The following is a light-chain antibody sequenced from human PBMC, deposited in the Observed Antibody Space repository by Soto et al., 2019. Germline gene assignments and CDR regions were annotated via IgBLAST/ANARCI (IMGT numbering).Light chain of an antibody. Sequence: EIVLTQSPATLSLSPGERATLSCRASQSLSGQLAWYQQKPGQAPRLLIYDASNRSTGIPARFSGSWSATDFTLTISSLEPEDFSVYFGQQRCDWPLTVGGVTKVDIK. V-gene: IGKV3-11*01. CDR3: QQRCDWPLT. CDR1: QSLSGQ. J-gene: IGKJ4*01. CDR2: DAS.